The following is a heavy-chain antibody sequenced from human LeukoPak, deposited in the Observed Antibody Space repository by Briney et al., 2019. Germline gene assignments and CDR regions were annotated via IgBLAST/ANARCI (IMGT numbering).Heavy chain of an antibody. CDR3: AKDRDYVWGSYRPTTPFDY. CDR1: GFTFSSYA. J-gene: IGHJ4*02. CDR2: ISGSGGST. Sequence: GGSLRLSCAASGFTFSSYAMSWVRQAPGKGLEGVSAISGSGGSTYYAAPVKGRFTISRDNSKNTLYLQMNSLRAEDTAVYYCAKDRDYVWGSYRPTTPFDYWGQGTLVTVSS. D-gene: IGHD3-16*02. V-gene: IGHV3-23*01.